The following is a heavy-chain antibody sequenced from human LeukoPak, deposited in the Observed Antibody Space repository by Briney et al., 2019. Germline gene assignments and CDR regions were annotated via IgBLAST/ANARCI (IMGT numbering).Heavy chain of an antibody. CDR2: IYYSGST. D-gene: IGHD5-12*01. CDR3: AREGRYSGYGY. V-gene: IGHV4-59*01. CDR1: GGSISSYY. J-gene: IGHJ4*02. Sequence: SETPSLTCTVSGGSISSYYWSWIRQPPGKGLEWIGYIYYSGSTNYNPSLKSRVTISVDTSKNQFSLKLSSVTAVDTAVYYCAREGRYSGYGYWGQGTLVTVSS.